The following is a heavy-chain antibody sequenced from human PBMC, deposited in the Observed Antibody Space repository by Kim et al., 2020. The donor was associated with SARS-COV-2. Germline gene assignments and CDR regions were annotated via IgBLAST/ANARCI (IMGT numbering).Heavy chain of an antibody. CDR2: ISYDGSNK. V-gene: IGHV3-30*03. CDR1: GFTFSSYG. D-gene: IGHD3-22*01. J-gene: IGHJ4*03. CDR3: AVLPSSGKDLASDY. Sequence: GGSLRLSCAASGFTFSSYGMHWVRQAPGKGLEWVAVISYDGSNKYYADSVKGRFTISRDNSKNTLYLQMNSLRAEDTAVYYCAVLPSSGKDLASDYWGHGTPVTVSS.